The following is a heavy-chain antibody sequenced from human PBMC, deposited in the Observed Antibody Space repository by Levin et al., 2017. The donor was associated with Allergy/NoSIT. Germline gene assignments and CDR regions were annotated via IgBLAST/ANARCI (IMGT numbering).Heavy chain of an antibody. CDR2: ISWNSGSI. J-gene: IGHJ4*02. D-gene: IGHD2-2*01. V-gene: IGHV3-9*01. Sequence: GGSLRLSCAASGFTLDDYAMHWVRQAPGKGLEWVSGISWNSGSIGYADSVKGRFTISRDNAKNSLYLQMNSLRAEDTALYYCAKGAMGYCSSTSCYFDYWGQGTLVTVSS. CDR1: GFTLDDYA. CDR3: AKGAMGYCSSTSCYFDY.